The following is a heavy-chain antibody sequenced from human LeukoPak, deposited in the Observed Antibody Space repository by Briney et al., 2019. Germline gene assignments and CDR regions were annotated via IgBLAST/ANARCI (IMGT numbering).Heavy chain of an antibody. CDR1: GGSISSYY. J-gene: IGHJ5*02. CDR2: INTSGST. CDR3: ASSPNYYDSSGYKRVDNWFDP. D-gene: IGHD3-22*01. V-gene: IGHV4-4*07. Sequence: SETLSLTCTVSGGSISSYYWSWIRQPAGKGLEWIGRINTSGSTNYNPSLKSRVTMSVDTSKNQFSLKLSSVTAADTAVYYCASSPNYYDSSGYKRVDNWFDPWGQGTLVTVSS.